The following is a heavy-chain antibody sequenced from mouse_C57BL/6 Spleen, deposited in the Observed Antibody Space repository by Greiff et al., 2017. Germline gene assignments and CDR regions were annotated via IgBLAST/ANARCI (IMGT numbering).Heavy chain of an antibody. Sequence: EVQLVESGGGLVQPGGSLKLSCAASGFTFSDYYMYWVRQTPEKRLEWVAYISNGSGSTYYQDTVKGRFTLSVDNSKNTLYLQMSRLKSEDTAMYYCARRHSNFYAMDYWGQGTSVTVSS. CDR1: GFTFSDYY. CDR2: ISNGSGST. V-gene: IGHV5-12*01. D-gene: IGHD2-5*01. CDR3: ARRHSNFYAMDY. J-gene: IGHJ4*01.